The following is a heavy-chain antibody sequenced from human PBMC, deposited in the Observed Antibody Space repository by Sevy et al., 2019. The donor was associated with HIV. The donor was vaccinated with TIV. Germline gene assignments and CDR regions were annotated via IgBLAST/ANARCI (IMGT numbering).Heavy chain of an antibody. CDR2: IYSDGRA. CDR1: GFSVSSNY. D-gene: IGHD2-15*01. V-gene: IGHV3-53*01. Sequence: GGSLRLSCVVSGFSVSSNYMSWVRQAPGKGLEWVSNIYSDGRAYYADSVRGRFTISRDTSKNTVYLEMKSLRAEDTAVYYCTREDIVLGEDNYYGTDVWGHGTTVTVSS. J-gene: IGHJ6*02. CDR3: TREDIVLGEDNYYGTDV.